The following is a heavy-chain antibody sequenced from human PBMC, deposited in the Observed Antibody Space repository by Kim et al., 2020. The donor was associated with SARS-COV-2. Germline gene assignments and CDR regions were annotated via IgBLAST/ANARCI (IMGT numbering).Heavy chain of an antibody. Sequence: ASVKVSCKASGYTFTSYGISWVRQAPGQGLEWMGWISAYNGNTNYAQKLQGRVTMTTDTSTSTAYMELRSLRSDDTAVYYCARSIVVVPEPIPVEYYYYYGMDVWGQGTPVTVSS. CDR2: ISAYNGNT. CDR3: ARSIVVVPEPIPVEYYYYYGMDV. J-gene: IGHJ6*02. CDR1: GYTFTSYG. V-gene: IGHV1-18*04. D-gene: IGHD2-2*01.